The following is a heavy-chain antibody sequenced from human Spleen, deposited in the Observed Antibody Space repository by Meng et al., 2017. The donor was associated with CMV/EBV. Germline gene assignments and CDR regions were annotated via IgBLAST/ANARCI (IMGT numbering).Heavy chain of an antibody. CDR1: GFTFRNYA. CDR3: AREVWSDYYYSGMDV. CDR2: ISGTGGRT. Sequence: GESLKISCVASGFTFRNYALTLVRQAPGKGLDWVSGISGTGGRTYYADSVKGRFAISRDNSKNTVYLQMNSLRAEDTAVYYCAREVWSDYYYSGMDVWGQGTTVTVSS. V-gene: IGHV3-23*01. J-gene: IGHJ6*02. D-gene: IGHD3-3*01.